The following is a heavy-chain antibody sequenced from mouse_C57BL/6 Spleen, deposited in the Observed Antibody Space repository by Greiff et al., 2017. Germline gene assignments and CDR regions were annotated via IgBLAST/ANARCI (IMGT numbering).Heavy chain of an antibody. CDR3: ARQGYYYGSSYEDYYAMDY. CDR1: GFTFSDYG. Sequence: EVQLVESGGGLVKPGGSLKLSCAASGFTFSDYGMHWVRQAPEKGLEWVAYISSGSSTIYYADTVKGRFTISRDNAKNTLFLQMTSLRSEDTAMYYCARQGYYYGSSYEDYYAMDYWGQGTSVTVSS. D-gene: IGHD1-1*01. V-gene: IGHV5-17*01. J-gene: IGHJ4*01. CDR2: ISSGSSTI.